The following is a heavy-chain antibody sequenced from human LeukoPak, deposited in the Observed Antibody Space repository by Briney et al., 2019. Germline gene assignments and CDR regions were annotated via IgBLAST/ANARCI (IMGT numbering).Heavy chain of an antibody. Sequence: SETLSLTCTVSGDSISSYFWSWIRQPPGKGLEWIGSIHYTGRTNYNPSLKSRVTISVDTTTSVFSLKLSSVTTAYTDLCYWTRRVIASAVISERNWFDPWGQGTLVTVSS. D-gene: IGHD2-21*01. V-gene: IGHV4-59*08. CDR3: TRRVIASAVISERNWFDP. CDR1: GDSISSYF. J-gene: IGHJ5*02. CDR2: IHYTGRT.